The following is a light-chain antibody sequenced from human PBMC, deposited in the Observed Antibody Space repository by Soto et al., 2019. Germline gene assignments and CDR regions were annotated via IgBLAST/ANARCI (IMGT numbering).Light chain of an antibody. Sequence: QSALTQPASVSGCPGQSITISCTGTSSDVGGYNYVSWYQQHPGKAPKLMIYDVSNRPSGVSNRFSGSKSGNTASLTISGLQAEDKADYYCSSYTSSSTPYVFGTGTKVTVL. V-gene: IGLV2-14*01. CDR3: SSYTSSSTPYV. J-gene: IGLJ1*01. CDR2: DVS. CDR1: SSDVGGYNY.